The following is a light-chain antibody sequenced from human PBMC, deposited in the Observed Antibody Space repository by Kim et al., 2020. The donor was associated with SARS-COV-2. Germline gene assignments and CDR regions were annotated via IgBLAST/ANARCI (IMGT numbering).Light chain of an antibody. J-gene: IGLJ2*01. CDR3: NSRDSNDNVV. V-gene: IGLV3-19*01. CDR1: SLRSLY. Sequence: ALGQTDRITCQGDSLRSLYATWYRQKPGQAPILVIYGKNNRPSGIPDRFSGSGSGNTASLTITGTQAGDEADYYCNSRDSNDNVVFGGGTQLTV. CDR2: GKN.